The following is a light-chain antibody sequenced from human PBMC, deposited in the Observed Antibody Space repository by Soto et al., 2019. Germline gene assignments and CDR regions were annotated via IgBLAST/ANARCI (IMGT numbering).Light chain of an antibody. CDR2: GAS. Sequence: EIVLTQSPGTLSLSPGERVTLSCRASQSVGSSYLAWYQQKAGHAPRLLIYGASSRATGITDRFSGSGSGPDFTLTISRLEPEDSAVYYCQQCGSPLVPFGGGTKVEIK. J-gene: IGKJ4*02. V-gene: IGKV3-20*01. CDR1: QSVGSSY. CDR3: QQCGSPLVP.